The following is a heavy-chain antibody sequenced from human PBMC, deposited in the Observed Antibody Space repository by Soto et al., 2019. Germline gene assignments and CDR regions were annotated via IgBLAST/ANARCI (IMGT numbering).Heavy chain of an antibody. CDR1: GFTFSSYG. Sequence: GGSLTLSCAASGFTFSSYGMHWVRQAPGKGLEWVAVISYDGSNKYYADSVKGRFTISRDNSKNTLYLQMNSLRAEDTAVYYCAKCEGDYDFWSGHGMDVWGQGTTVTVSS. CDR2: ISYDGSNK. V-gene: IGHV3-30*18. J-gene: IGHJ6*02. D-gene: IGHD3-3*01. CDR3: AKCEGDYDFWSGHGMDV.